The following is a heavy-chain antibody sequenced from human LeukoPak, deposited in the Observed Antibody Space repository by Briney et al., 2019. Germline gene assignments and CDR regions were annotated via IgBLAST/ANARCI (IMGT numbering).Heavy chain of an antibody. J-gene: IGHJ3*01. V-gene: IGHV4-59*11. CDR2: IFSSGST. CDR1: GGSISNHY. D-gene: IGHD2-21*02. Sequence: SETLSLTCTVSGGSISNHYWTWIRQPPGKGLEWIGYIFSSGSTTHNPSLKSRLTISVDTSKNQFSLKLSSVTAADTAVYFCARWPMTDLAFDVWGQGTMVTVSS. CDR3: ARWPMTDLAFDV.